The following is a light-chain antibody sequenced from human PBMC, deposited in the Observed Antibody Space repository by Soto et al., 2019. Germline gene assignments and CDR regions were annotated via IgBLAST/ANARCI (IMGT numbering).Light chain of an antibody. J-gene: IGLJ2*01. V-gene: IGLV3-21*02. Sequence: SYELPQPPSVAVAPGQTASITCGGNNIGSKSVQWYQQKPGQAPVLVVYGDSDRPSGIPERFSGSKSGNTATLTISRVEAGDEADYYCQVWAGSSDEVFGGGTKVTVL. CDR2: GDS. CDR1: NIGSKS. CDR3: QVWAGSSDEV.